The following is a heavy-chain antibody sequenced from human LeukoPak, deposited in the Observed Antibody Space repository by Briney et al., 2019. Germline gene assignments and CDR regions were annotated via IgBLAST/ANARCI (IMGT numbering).Heavy chain of an antibody. CDR3: ARERVGEYCSSTSCYSGYIWFDP. V-gene: IGHV4-31*03. CDR1: GGSLSSGGYY. D-gene: IGHD2-2*01. Sequence: TQTLSLTCTVSGGSLSSGGYYWSWIRQHPGKGREWIGYIYYSGSTYYNPSLTSRVTISVDTSKNQFSLKLSSVTAADTAVYYCARERVGEYCSSTSCYSGYIWFDPWGQGTLVTVSS. CDR2: IYYSGST. J-gene: IGHJ5*02.